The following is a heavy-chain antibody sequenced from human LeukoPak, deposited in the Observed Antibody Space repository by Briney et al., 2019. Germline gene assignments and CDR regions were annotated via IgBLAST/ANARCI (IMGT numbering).Heavy chain of an antibody. J-gene: IGHJ4*02. V-gene: IGHV3-11*06. CDR3: ARDAIAAAGNPYFDY. CDR2: ISASSSYT. Sequence: GGSLRLSCVVSGIPFSDYYMNWIRLAPGKGLEWISYISASSSYTDYADSVKGRFTISRDNSKNTLYLQMNSLRAEDTAVYYCARDAIAAAGNPYFDYWGQGTLVTVSS. D-gene: IGHD6-13*01. CDR1: GIPFSDYY.